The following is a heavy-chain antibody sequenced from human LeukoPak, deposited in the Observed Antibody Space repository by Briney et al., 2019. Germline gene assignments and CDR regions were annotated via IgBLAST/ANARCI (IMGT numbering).Heavy chain of an antibody. V-gene: IGHV4-39*01. CDR3: ASYSSSWYTDY. D-gene: IGHD6-13*01. CDR1: GGSISSSSYY. J-gene: IGHJ4*02. CDR2: IYYSGST. Sequence: SETLSLTCTVSGGSISSSSYYWGWIRQPPGKGLEWTGSIYYSGSTYYNPSLKSRVTISVDTSKNQFSLKLSSVTAADTAVYYCASYSSSWYTDYWGQGTLVTVSS.